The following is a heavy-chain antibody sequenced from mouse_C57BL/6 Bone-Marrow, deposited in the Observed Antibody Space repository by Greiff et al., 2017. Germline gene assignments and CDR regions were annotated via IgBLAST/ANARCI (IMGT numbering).Heavy chain of an antibody. CDR1: GYTFTSYW. D-gene: IGHD3-2*02. J-gene: IGHJ2*01. V-gene: IGHV1-55*01. CDR2: IYPGSGST. CDR3: ARKLRLPYYFDY. Sequence: QVHVKQPGAELVKPGASVKMSCKASGYTFTSYWITWVKQRPGQGLEWIGDIYPGSGSTNYNEKFKSKATLTVDTSSSTAYMQLSSLTSEDSAVYYCARKLRLPYYFDYWGQGTTLTVSS.